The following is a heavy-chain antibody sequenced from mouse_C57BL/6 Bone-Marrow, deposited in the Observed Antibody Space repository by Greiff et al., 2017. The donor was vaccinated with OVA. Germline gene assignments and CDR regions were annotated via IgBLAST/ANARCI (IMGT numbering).Heavy chain of an antibody. CDR2: ISDGGSYT. Sequence: EVQGVESGGGLVKPGGSLKLSCAASGFTFSSYAMSWVRQTPEKRLEWVATISDGGSYTYYPDNVKGRFTISRDNAKNNLYLQMSHLKSEDTAMYYCARDGPRGLYAIDYWGQGTPVTVCS. CDR3: ARDGPRGLYAIDY. CDR1: GFTFSSYA. D-gene: IGHD3-3*01. J-gene: IGHJ4*01. V-gene: IGHV5-4*01.